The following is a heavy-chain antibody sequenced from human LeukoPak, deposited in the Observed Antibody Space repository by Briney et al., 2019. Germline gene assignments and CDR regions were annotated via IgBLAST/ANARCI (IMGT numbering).Heavy chain of an antibody. CDR1: GFTFSSYG. D-gene: IGHD5-12*01. CDR3: ARDIEYSGYSYYSYGMDV. CDR2: IRYDGSNK. Sequence: GGSLRLSCAAPGFTFSSYGMHWVRQAPGKGLEWVAFIRYDGSNKYYADSVKGRFTISRDNSKNTLYLQMNSLRAEDTAVYYCARDIEYSGYSYYSYGMDVWGQGTTVTVSS. V-gene: IGHV3-30*02. J-gene: IGHJ6*02.